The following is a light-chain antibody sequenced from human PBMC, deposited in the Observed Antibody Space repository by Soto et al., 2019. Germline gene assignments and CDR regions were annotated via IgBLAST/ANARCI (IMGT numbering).Light chain of an antibody. V-gene: IGKV3-20*01. Sequence: EIVLTQSPGTLSLSPGKRATLSCRASQSITSSSLAWYQHKPGQAPSLLIYAASSRATGIPDRFSGSGSGTDFTLTISRLEPEDFAVYYCQQYGTSPRTFGQGTKVEIK. CDR2: AAS. CDR1: QSITSSS. J-gene: IGKJ1*01. CDR3: QQYGTSPRT.